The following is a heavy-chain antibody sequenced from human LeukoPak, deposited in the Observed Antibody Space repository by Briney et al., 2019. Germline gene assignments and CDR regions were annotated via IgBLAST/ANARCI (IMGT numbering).Heavy chain of an antibody. J-gene: IGHJ4*02. V-gene: IGHV1-2*02. D-gene: IGHD3-10*01. CDR1: GYIFSDYY. CDR3: ARNQFYYGSGSYYIDY. Sequence: GASVKVSCKASGYIFSDYYMHWVRQAPGQGLEWLGGINPKSGAADYAQQFRGRVTMTRDTSINTDYMEMKRVTSDDTALYYCARNQFYYGSGSYYIDYWGQGTLVTVSS. CDR2: INPKSGAA.